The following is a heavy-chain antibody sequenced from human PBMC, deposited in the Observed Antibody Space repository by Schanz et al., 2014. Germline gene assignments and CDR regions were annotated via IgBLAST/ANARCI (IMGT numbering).Heavy chain of an antibody. Sequence: EVHLLESGGGLVPPGGSLRLSCAASGFNFSDYAMCWVRQAPGKGLEWVSAISGGGGTTAYTDSVKGRFTSSRDNSKSTLYLQMNSLRAEDTAVYYCAKDGPGGSGSYSADGGMDVWGQGTTVTVSS. CDR3: AKDGPGGSGSYSADGGMDV. J-gene: IGHJ6*02. CDR2: ISGGGGTT. CDR1: GFNFSDYA. D-gene: IGHD3-10*01. V-gene: IGHV3-23*01.